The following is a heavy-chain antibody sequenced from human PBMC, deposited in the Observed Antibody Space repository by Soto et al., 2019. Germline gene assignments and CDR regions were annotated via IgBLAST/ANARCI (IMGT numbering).Heavy chain of an antibody. V-gene: IGHV3-11*06. CDR1: GFTFSDYY. CDR2: ISSSSSYT. Sequence: GGSLRLSCAASGFTFSDYYLSWIRQAPGKGLEWVSYISSSSSYTNYADSVKGRFTVSRDNSKNTLYLQMSSLRAEDTAVYYCARVPSSSYHYFDYWGQGTLVTVSS. D-gene: IGHD6-13*01. J-gene: IGHJ4*02. CDR3: ARVPSSSYHYFDY.